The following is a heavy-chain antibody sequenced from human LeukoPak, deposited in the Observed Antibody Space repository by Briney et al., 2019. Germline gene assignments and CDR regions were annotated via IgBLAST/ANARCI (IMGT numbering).Heavy chain of an antibody. J-gene: IGHJ3*02. Sequence: SQTLSLTCTVSGGSISSGGYYWRWIRQHPGKGLEWIGYIYYSGSTYYNPSLKSRVIISVDTSKNQFSLKLSSVTAADTAVYYCARVLPHRHLRYGYYGRRGYAFDIWGQGTMVTVSS. CDR3: ARVLPHRHLRYGYYGRRGYAFDI. D-gene: IGHD4-17*01. V-gene: IGHV4-31*03. CDR2: IYYSGST. CDR1: GGSISSGGYY.